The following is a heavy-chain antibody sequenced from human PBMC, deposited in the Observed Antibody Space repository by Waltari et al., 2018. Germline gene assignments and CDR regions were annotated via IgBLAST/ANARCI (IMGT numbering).Heavy chain of an antibody. CDR1: GGSISSSSSY. Sequence: QLQLQESGPGLVKPSETLSLTCTVSGGSISSSSSYWGWIRQPPGKGLEWIGSLYYSGSTYYTPSLKSRGTISVDTSKNQFSLKLSSVTAADTAVYYCARRSIAAAGDYWGQGTLVTVSS. D-gene: IGHD6-13*01. CDR3: ARRSIAAAGDY. V-gene: IGHV4-39*01. CDR2: LYYSGST. J-gene: IGHJ4*02.